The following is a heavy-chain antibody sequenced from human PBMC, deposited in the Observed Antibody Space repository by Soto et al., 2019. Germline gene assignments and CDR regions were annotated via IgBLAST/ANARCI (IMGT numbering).Heavy chain of an antibody. J-gene: IGHJ5*02. D-gene: IGHD4-17*01. V-gene: IGHV4-31*03. CDR2: IYYSGST. CDR3: AREGDYRTWFEP. CDR1: GGSISSGGHY. Sequence: PSETLSLTCTVSGGSISSGGHYWSWIRQHPGKGLEWIGYIYYSGSTYYNPSLKSRVTISVDTSKNQFSLNLRSVTAADTAVYYCAREGDYRTWFEPWGPGTLVTVSS.